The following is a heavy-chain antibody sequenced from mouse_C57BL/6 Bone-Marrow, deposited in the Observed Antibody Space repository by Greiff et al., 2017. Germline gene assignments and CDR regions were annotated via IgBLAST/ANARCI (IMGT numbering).Heavy chain of an antibody. V-gene: IGHV5-6*01. Sequence: EVKLVESGGDLVKPGGSLKLSCAASGFTFSSYGMSWVRQTPGKRLEWVATISSCGSYTYYPDSVKGRFTISRDNAKNTLYLQMSSLKAEDTAMYYGARPRMITRLFAYWGQGTLVTVSA. CDR2: ISSCGSYT. CDR1: GFTFSSYG. CDR3: ARPRMITRLFAY. D-gene: IGHD2-4*01. J-gene: IGHJ3*01.